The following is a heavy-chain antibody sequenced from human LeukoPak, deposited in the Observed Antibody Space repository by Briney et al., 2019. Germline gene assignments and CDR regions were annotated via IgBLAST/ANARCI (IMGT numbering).Heavy chain of an antibody. CDR2: IKQDGSEK. J-gene: IGHJ4*02. CDR3: ARVEYYDSSGYTY. CDR1: GFTFSSYW. D-gene: IGHD3-22*01. Sequence: GGSLRLSCAASGFTFSSYWMSWVRQAPGRGLEWVANIKQDGSEKYYVDSVKGRFTISRDNAKNSLYLQMNSLRAEDTAVYYCARVEYYDSSGYTYWGQGTLVTVSS. V-gene: IGHV3-7*01.